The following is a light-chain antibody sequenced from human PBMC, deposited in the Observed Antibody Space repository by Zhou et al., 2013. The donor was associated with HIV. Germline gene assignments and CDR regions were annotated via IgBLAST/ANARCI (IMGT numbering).Light chain of an antibody. CDR3: QQHNSWPFT. CDR1: QSVSSY. Sequence: EIVLTQSPATLSLSPGERATLSCRASQSVSSYLAWYQQKPGQAPRLLIYAASARATGIPDRFSGSGSGTDLTLTISSLQSEDFAVYYCQQHNSWPFTFGPGTKVDVK. V-gene: IGKV3-11*01. CDR2: AAS. J-gene: IGKJ3*01.